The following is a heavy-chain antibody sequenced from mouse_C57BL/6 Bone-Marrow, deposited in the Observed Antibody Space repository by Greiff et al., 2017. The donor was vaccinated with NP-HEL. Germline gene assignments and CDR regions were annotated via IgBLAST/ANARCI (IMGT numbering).Heavy chain of an antibody. V-gene: IGHV5-9-1*02. Sequence: EVKVVESGEGLVKPGGSLKLSCAASGFTFSSYAMSWVRQTPEKRLEWVAYISSGGDYIYYADTVKGRFTISRDNARNTRYLQMSSLKSEDTAMYYCTRIYYGYDGWYFDVWGTGTTVTVSS. CDR2: ISSGGDYI. J-gene: IGHJ1*03. CDR3: TRIYYGYDGWYFDV. CDR1: GFTFSSYA. D-gene: IGHD2-2*01.